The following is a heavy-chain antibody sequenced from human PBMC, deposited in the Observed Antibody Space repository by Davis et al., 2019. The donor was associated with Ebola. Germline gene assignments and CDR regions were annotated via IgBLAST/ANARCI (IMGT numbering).Heavy chain of an antibody. J-gene: IGHJ3*02. D-gene: IGHD2-2*02. CDR2: INPNSGGT. CDR3: AKDIVVVPAARPDAFDI. CDR1: GYTFTGYY. Sequence: ASVKVSCKASGYTFTGYYMHWVRQAPGQGLEWMGWINPNSGGTNYAQKFQGRVTMTRDTSISTAYMELTSLRSDDTALYYCAKDIVVVPAARPDAFDIWGQGTMVTVSS. V-gene: IGHV1-2*02.